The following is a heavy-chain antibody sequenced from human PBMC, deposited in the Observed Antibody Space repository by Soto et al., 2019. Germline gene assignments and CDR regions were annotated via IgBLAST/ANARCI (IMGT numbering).Heavy chain of an antibody. D-gene: IGHD4-17*01. CDR3: ARGRHGDYPSGMDV. J-gene: IGHJ6*02. CDR1: GFTVSSNY. CDR2: LYGVGDT. V-gene: IGHV3-53*01. Sequence: EVQVVESGGDLIQPGGSLRLSCAASGFTVSSNYMSWVRQAPGKGLEWVSVLYGVGDTYYADSVKGRFTISRDISKNTLYLQMNSLRAEDTAVYYCARGRHGDYPSGMDVWGQGTTVTVAS.